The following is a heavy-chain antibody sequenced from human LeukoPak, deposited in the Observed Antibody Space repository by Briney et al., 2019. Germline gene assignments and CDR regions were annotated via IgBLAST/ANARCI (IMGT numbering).Heavy chain of an antibody. Sequence: PGGSLRLSCAASGFTFSSYAMGWVRQAPGKGLEWVSAISGSGGSTYYADSVKGRFTISRDNSKNTLYLQMNSLRAEDTAVYYCARRGNSSSWFNWFDPWGQGTLVTVSS. V-gene: IGHV3-23*01. J-gene: IGHJ5*02. D-gene: IGHD6-13*01. CDR2: ISGSGGST. CDR3: ARRGNSSSWFNWFDP. CDR1: GFTFSSYA.